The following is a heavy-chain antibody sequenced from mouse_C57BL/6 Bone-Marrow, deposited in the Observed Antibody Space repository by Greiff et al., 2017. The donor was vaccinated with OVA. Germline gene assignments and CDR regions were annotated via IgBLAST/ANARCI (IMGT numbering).Heavy chain of an antibody. CDR2: IRSKRNNYAT. CDR1: GFSFNTYA. J-gene: IGHJ4*01. D-gene: IGHD1-1*01. V-gene: IGHV10-1*01. CDR3: VTRFTTVVYYYAMDY. Sequence: EVKLVESGGGLVQPKGSLKLSCAASGFSFNTYAMNWVRQAPGKGLEWVARIRSKRNNYATYYADSVKDRFTISRDDSESMLYLQMNNLKTEDTAMYYCVTRFTTVVYYYAMDYWGQGTSVTVSS.